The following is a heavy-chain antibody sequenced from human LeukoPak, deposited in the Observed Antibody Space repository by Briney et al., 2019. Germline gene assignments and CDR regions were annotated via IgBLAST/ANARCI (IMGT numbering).Heavy chain of an antibody. D-gene: IGHD3-10*01. CDR1: GYTFTRYF. V-gene: IGHV1-2*02. Sequence: ASVNVSCKASGYTFTRYFMHGVRQAPGQRLEWMGWINPNSGGTNYAQKFQGRVTMTKDTSISTAYMELSRLRSDDTAVYYGARGPYYYGSGSYYLGPNFDYWGQGTLVTVSS. J-gene: IGHJ4*02. CDR2: INPNSGGT. CDR3: ARGPYYYGSGSYYLGPNFDY.